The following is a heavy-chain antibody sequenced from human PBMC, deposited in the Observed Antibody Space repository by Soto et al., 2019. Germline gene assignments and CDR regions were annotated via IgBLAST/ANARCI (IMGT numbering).Heavy chain of an antibody. Sequence: PSETLSLTCTVSGGSISSYYWSWIRQPPGKVLVWIGFLYIGITNYNPSLMSRVFTSLDPSKNHFSLKLTFVTAADTAVYYCASHRSGYAFQWGQGTLVTVSS. CDR1: GGSISSYY. J-gene: IGHJ4*02. D-gene: IGHD5-12*01. V-gene: IGHV4-59*01. CDR3: ASHRSGYAFQ. CDR2: LYIGIT.